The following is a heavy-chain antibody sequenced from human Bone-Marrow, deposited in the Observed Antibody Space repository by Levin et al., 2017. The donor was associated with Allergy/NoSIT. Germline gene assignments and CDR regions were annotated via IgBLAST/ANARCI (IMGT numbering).Heavy chain of an antibody. Sequence: GESLKISCSGSGFSFSSYPMQWVRQAPGKGLEYVSAITNNGGDTYYADSVKGRFTISRDNSQNTLYLQMNNLRPEDTATYYCARSSGMGTYYYYYYLDVWGKGTTVTVSS. D-gene: IGHD3-10*01. CDR3: ARSSGMGTYYYYYYLDV. CDR1: GFSFSSYP. J-gene: IGHJ6*03. V-gene: IGHV3-64D*06. CDR2: ITNNGGDT.